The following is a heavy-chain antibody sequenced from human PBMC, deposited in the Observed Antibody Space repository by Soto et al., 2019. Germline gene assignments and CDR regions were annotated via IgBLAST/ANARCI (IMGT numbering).Heavy chain of an antibody. CDR3: SREGSRSWYDY. Sequence: QVQLVPSGAEVKKPGASGKVSCKASGYTFTSYGISWVRQAPGQGVEWMGWISAYNGNTNDAQKLKGRVTMTTDTSASTAYMELRSRRSDDTALYYCSREGSRSWYDYWGQGALVPVSS. J-gene: IGHJ5*01. CDR1: GYTFTSYG. V-gene: IGHV1-18*01. D-gene: IGHD6-25*01. CDR2: ISAYNGNT.